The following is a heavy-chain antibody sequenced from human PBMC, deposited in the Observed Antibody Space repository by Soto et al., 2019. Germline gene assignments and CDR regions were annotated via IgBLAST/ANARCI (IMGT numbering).Heavy chain of an antibody. V-gene: IGHV3-15*07. CDR2: IKSKTDGGTT. D-gene: IGHD5-12*01. CDR3: TTATRWLPTLVDY. J-gene: IGHJ4*02. Sequence: GGSLRLSCAASGFTFSNAWMNWVRQAPGKGLEWVGRIKSKTDGGTTDYAAPVKGRFTISRDDSKNTLYLQMNSLKTEDTAVYYCTTATRWLPTLVDYWGQGTLVTVSS. CDR1: GFTFSNAW.